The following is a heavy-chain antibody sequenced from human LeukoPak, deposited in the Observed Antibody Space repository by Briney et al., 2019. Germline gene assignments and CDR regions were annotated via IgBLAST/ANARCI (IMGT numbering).Heavy chain of an antibody. J-gene: IGHJ4*02. CDR1: GFTFSTYA. CDR2: ITYNGGTT. CDR3: VGNWNLDY. Sequence: GGSLRLSCAASGFTFSTYAMGWVRQAPGRGLEWVSIITYNGGTTYYADYVKGRFTISRDNSKNTLFLQMNSLRAEDTVVYYCVGNWNLDYWGQGTLVTVSS. D-gene: IGHD1-1*01. V-gene: IGHV3-23*01.